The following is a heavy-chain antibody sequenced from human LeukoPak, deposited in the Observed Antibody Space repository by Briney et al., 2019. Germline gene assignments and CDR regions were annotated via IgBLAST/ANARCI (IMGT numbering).Heavy chain of an antibody. CDR2: ISVSSTYI. D-gene: IGHD1-26*01. CDR1: GFMFSSYG. J-gene: IGHJ4*02. CDR3: ARGVGSVTAGSYHYFDY. V-gene: IGHV3-21*01. Sequence: GGSVRLSCAASGFMFSSYGINWVRQAPGKGLEWVSYISVSSTYIHYADSVKGRFTISRDNAENSLYLQMNSLRAEDTAVYYRARGVGSVTAGSYHYFDYWGQGTLVTVSS.